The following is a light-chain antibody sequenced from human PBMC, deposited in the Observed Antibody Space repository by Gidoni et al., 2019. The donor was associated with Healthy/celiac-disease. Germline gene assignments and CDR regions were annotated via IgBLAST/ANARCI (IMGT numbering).Light chain of an antibody. J-gene: IGKJ4*01. Sequence: EIVLTQSPATLSLSPGERATLSCRASQSVSSYLAWYQQKPGQAPRLLIYDASNRATGIPARFSGSGSGTDFTLTISSLEPEDFAVSPELTFGGGTKVEIK. CDR2: DAS. CDR3: LT. V-gene: IGKV3-11*01. CDR1: QSVSSY.